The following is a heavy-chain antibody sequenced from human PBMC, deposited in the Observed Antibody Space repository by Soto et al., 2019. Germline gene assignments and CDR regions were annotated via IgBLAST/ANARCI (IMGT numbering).Heavy chain of an antibody. CDR2: ISPILGIA. CDR3: ARDLFTGYSSGWSFTAAFDI. V-gene: IGHV1-69*08. J-gene: IGHJ3*02. D-gene: IGHD6-19*01. Sequence: QVQLVQSGAEVKKPGSSVKVSCKASGGTFGSYTISWVRQDPGQGLEWLGRISPILGIANYAQKFQGRVTITADKTSSTADMELSSLRSEDTAVYYCARDLFTGYSSGWSFTAAFDIWGQETMVTFSS. CDR1: GGTFGSYT.